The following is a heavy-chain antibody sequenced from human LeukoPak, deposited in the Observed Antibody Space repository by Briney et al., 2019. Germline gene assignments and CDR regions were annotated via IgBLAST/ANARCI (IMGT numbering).Heavy chain of an antibody. CDR3: TRVEETATTAAIIRKYSYYYYYMDV. D-gene: IGHD4-11*01. V-gene: IGHV3-30*02. Sequence: PGGSLRLSCAASGFTFSSYGMHWVRQAPGKGLEWVAFIQYDGSNKYHADSVKGRFTISRDNAKNSLYLQMSSLRAEDTAVYYCTRVEETATTAAIIRKYSYYYYYMDVWGKGNTVTVSS. CDR1: GFTFSSYG. J-gene: IGHJ6*03. CDR2: IQYDGSNK.